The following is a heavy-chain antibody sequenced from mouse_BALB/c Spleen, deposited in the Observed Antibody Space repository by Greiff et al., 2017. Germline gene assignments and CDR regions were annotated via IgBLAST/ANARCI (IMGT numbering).Heavy chain of an antibody. CDR2: ISNGGGST. D-gene: IGHD4-1*01. CDR3: ARQLGYYFDY. J-gene: IGHJ2*01. Sequence: DVMLVESGGGLVQPGGSLKLSCAASGFTFSSYTMSWVRQTPEKRLEWVAYISNGGGSTYYPDTVKGRFTISRDNAKNTLYLQMSSLKSEDTAMYYCARQLGYYFDYWGQGTTLTVSS. CDR1: GFTFSSYT. V-gene: IGHV5-12-2*01.